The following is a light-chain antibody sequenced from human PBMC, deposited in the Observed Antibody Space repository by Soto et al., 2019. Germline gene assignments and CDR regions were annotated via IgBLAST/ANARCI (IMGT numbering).Light chain of an antibody. CDR3: QQYDNR. CDR1: QTVINNQ. Sequence: DIVLTQSPGTLSFSPGERATLSCRASQTVINNQLAWYQQTPGQAPRLLIYAASSRATGIPDRFSGSGSGTDFTFTISSLQPEDIATYYCQQYDNRFGQGTRLEI. CDR2: AAS. J-gene: IGKJ5*01. V-gene: IGKV3-20*01.